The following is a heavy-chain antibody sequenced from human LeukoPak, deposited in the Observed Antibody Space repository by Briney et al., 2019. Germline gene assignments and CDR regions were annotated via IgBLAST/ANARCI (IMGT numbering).Heavy chain of an antibody. D-gene: IGHD5-18*01. Sequence: ASVKVSCKASGYTFTGYYMHWVRQAPGQGLEWLGWINPNSGVTNNEQKFQGRVTMTRDTSISTAYMELSRLRFDDMAVYYSARGDVDTAMVTPDYWGQGTLVTVSS. CDR3: ARGDVDTAMVTPDY. J-gene: IGHJ4*02. V-gene: IGHV1-2*02. CDR1: GYTFTGYY. CDR2: INPNSGVT.